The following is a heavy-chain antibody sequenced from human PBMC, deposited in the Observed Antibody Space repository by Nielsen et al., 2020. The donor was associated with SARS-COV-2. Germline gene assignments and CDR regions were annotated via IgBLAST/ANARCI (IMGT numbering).Heavy chain of an antibody. J-gene: IGHJ4*02. CDR2: IFSNGAAA. CDR3: AKDETTSGVNFFHY. D-gene: IGHD7-27*01. CDR1: GFTFSKYA. Sequence: GESLKISCAASGFTFSKYAMSWVRQSPGKGLEWVSGIFSNGAAAWYAESVKGRFTISRDNHKNTLYLQLNSLRAEDTAIYYCAKDETTSGVNFFHYWGQGALVTVSS. V-gene: IGHV3-23*01.